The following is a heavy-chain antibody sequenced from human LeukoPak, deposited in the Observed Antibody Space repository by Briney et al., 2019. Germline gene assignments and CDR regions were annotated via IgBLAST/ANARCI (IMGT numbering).Heavy chain of an antibody. J-gene: IGHJ4*02. V-gene: IGHV3-23*01. Sequence: GGSLRLSCAASGFTFSSYAMTWVRQAPGKGLEWVSGISGSGGSTYFADSVKGRFSIFRDNSNNMLYLQMSSLRVEDTAVYYCAKEPYSGSQLLDYWGQGTLVTVSS. CDR1: GFTFSSYA. D-gene: IGHD1-26*01. CDR3: AKEPYSGSQLLDY. CDR2: ISGSGGST.